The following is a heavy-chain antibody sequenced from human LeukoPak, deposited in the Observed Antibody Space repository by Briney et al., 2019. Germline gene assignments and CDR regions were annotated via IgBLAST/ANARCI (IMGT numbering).Heavy chain of an antibody. CDR3: ATAHYGSGSYYPYYFDY. CDR1: GYTLTELS. CDR2: FDPEDGET. J-gene: IGHJ4*02. D-gene: IGHD3-10*01. Sequence: GASVKVSCKVSGYTLTELSMHWVRQAPGKGLEWMGGFDPEDGETIYAQKLQGRVTMTTDTSTSTAYMELRSLRSDDTAVYYCATAHYGSGSYYPYYFDYWGQGTLVTVSS. V-gene: IGHV1-24*01.